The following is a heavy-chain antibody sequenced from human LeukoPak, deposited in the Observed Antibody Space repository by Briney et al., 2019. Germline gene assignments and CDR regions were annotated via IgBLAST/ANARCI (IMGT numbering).Heavy chain of an antibody. V-gene: IGHV1-2*02. CDR2: INPNSGGT. CDR1: GYTFTGYY. J-gene: IGHJ6*02. Sequence: ASVKVSCKASGYTFTGYYMHWVRQAPGQGPEWMGWINPNSGGTNYAQKFQGRVTMTRDTSISTAYMELSRLRSDDTAVYYCARDLSSGWIYYYYGMDVWGQGTTVTVSS. D-gene: IGHD6-19*01. CDR3: ARDLSSGWIYYYYGMDV.